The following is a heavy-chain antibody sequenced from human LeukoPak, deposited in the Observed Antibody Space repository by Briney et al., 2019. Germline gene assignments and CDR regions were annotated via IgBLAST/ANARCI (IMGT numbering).Heavy chain of an antibody. CDR2: IYNRGSI. D-gene: IGHD3-9*01. Sequence: ASETLSLTCTVSGGSISSYYWNWIRQPPGKGLEWIGYIYNRGSINYNPSLKSRVTISVDTSKNQFSLKLSSVTAADTAVYYCARNQYDILTGYYTHFDYWGQGTLVTVSS. J-gene: IGHJ4*02. CDR1: GGSISSYY. CDR3: ARNQYDILTGYYTHFDY. V-gene: IGHV4-59*01.